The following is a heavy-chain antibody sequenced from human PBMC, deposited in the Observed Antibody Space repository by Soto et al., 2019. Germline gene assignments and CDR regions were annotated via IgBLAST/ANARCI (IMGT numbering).Heavy chain of an antibody. J-gene: IGHJ5*02. CDR2: IIPILGIA. V-gene: IGHV1-69*02. CDR1: GGTFSSYT. CDR3: ARGASQNWFDP. Sequence: SVKVSCKASGGTFSSYTISWVRQAPGQGLEWMGRIIPILGIANYAQKFQGRVTITADKSTSTAYMELSSLRSEDTAVYYCARGASQNWFDPWGQGTLVTVSS.